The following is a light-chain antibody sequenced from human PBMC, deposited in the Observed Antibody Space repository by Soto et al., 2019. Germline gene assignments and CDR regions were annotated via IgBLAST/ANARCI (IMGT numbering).Light chain of an antibody. CDR2: DVT. J-gene: IGLJ3*02. CDR1: SRDVGIYNY. V-gene: IGLV2-11*01. CDR3: CSYAGSFTWV. Sequence: QSALTQPRSVSGSPGQSVTVSCTGTSRDVGIYNYVSWYQHHPGKAPKLMIYDVTLRPSGVPDRFSGSKSGNTASLTISGLQAEDEADYYCCSYAGSFTWVFGGGTKVTVL.